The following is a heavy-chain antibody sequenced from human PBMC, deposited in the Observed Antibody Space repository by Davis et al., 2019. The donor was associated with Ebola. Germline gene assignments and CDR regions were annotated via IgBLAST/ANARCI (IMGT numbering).Heavy chain of an antibody. D-gene: IGHD1-26*01. CDR3: ATPVVSGSYYHYFDY. CDR1: GYTLTGYY. Sequence: ASVKVSCKASGYTLTGYYLHWVRQAPGQGLEWMGWINPHSGGTNFAQKFQDRVTMTRDTSISTAYMEVSRLRSDDTAVYYCATPVVSGSYYHYFDYWGQGTLVTVSS. J-gene: IGHJ4*02. V-gene: IGHV1-2*02. CDR2: INPHSGGT.